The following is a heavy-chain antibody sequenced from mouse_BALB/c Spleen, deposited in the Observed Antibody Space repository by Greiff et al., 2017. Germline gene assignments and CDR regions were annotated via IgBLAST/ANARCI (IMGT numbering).Heavy chain of an antibody. CDR3: ARDYGSFSYWYFDV. V-gene: IGHV3-6*02. D-gene: IGHD1-1*01. CDR2: ISYDGSN. CDR1: GYSITSGYY. J-gene: IGHJ1*01. Sequence: EVHLVESGPGLVKPSQSLSLTCSVTGYSITSGYYWNWIRQFPGNKLEWMGYISYDGSNNYNPSLKNRISITRDTSKNQFFLKLNSVTTEDTATYYCARDYGSFSYWYFDVWGAGTTVTVSS.